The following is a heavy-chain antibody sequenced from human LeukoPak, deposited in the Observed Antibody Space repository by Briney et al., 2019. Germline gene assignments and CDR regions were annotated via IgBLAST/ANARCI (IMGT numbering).Heavy chain of an antibody. J-gene: IGHJ3*02. V-gene: IGHV1-24*01. CDR1: GYTLTELS. CDR3: ARDLGDGYNYHAFDI. Sequence: GASVKVSCKVSGYTLTELSMHWVRQAPGKGLEWMGGFDPEDGETIYAQKFQGRVTMTEDTSTDTAYMELSSLRSEDTAVYYCARDLGDGYNYHAFDIWGQGTMVTVSS. CDR2: FDPEDGET. D-gene: IGHD5-24*01.